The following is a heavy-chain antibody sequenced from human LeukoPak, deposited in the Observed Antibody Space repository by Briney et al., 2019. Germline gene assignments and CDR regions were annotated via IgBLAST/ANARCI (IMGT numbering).Heavy chain of an antibody. CDR2: IWVDGTRK. CDR1: GFPFSQHG. J-gene: IGHJ2*01. V-gene: IGHV3-33*01. Sequence: GTSLRLSCAMSGFPFSQHGYHWVRQAPGKGLEWTAVIWVDGTRKYYADSVEGRFTISRDNSKCTLYLQIDSLRPEDTAVYYCVAVLVPAAFWHFDVWGRGTQVTVSS. CDR3: VAVLVPAAFWHFDV. D-gene: IGHD2-2*01.